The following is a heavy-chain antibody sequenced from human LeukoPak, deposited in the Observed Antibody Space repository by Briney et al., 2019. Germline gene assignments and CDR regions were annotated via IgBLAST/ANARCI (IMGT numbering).Heavy chain of an antibody. D-gene: IGHD4-17*01. J-gene: IGHJ4*02. Sequence: GEPLNISCKGSGYSFTSYWIGWLRQIHGKALEWMGIIYPGDSDTRYSPSFQGQVTISADKSISTAYLQWSSLKAADTAMYCCARQMDRYGDYPLAYWGQGTLVTVSS. V-gene: IGHV5-51*01. CDR2: IYPGDSDT. CDR1: GYSFTSYW. CDR3: ARQMDRYGDYPLAY.